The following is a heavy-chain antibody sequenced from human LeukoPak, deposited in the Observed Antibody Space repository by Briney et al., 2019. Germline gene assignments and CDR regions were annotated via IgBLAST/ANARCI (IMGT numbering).Heavy chain of an antibody. CDR1: GFTFSSYA. CDR2: ISGSGGST. J-gene: IGHJ3*02. V-gene: IGHV3-23*01. Sequence: PGGSLRLSCAASGFTFSSYAMSWVRQAPGKGLEWVSAISGSGGSTYYADSVKGRFTISRDNSKNTLYLQMNSLRAEDTAVYYCAKDLSVWFEEFLLTPDAFDIWGQGTMVTVSS. D-gene: IGHD3-10*01. CDR3: AKDLSVWFEEFLLTPDAFDI.